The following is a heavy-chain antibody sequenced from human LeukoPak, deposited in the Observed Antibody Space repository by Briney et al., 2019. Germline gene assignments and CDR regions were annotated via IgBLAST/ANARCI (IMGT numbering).Heavy chain of an antibody. V-gene: IGHV3-30*18. J-gene: IGHJ4*02. Sequence: GGSLRLSCAASGFTFSSYGMHWVRQAPGKGLEWVAVTSYDGSNKYYADSVKGRFTISRDNSKNTLYLQMNSLRAEDTAVYYCAKLGATYSSGWLFDYWGQGTLVTVSS. CDR1: GFTFSSYG. CDR3: AKLGATYSSGWLFDY. CDR2: TSYDGSNK. D-gene: IGHD6-19*01.